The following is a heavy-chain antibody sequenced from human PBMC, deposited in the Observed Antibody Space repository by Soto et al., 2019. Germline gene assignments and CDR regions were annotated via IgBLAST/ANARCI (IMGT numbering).Heavy chain of an antibody. V-gene: IGHV3-33*01. Sequence: GGSLRLSCAASGFKFRNYAIHWVRQAPGKGLEWLAVIWFDGSKKYYADSVKGRFTISRDNSKNTVYLDMNSLTADDSGVFYCARAHSMMILDRFDPWGHGTQVTVSS. CDR1: GFKFRNYA. CDR3: ARAHSMMILDRFDP. J-gene: IGHJ5*02. D-gene: IGHD3-16*01. CDR2: IWFDGSKK.